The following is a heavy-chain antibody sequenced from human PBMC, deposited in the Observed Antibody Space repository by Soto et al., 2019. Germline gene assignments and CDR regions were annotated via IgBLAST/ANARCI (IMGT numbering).Heavy chain of an antibody. J-gene: IGHJ6*02. CDR2: IYWDDDK. CDR3: AHRRMIQPLGYYYYYGMDV. D-gene: IGHD5-18*01. V-gene: IGHV2-5*02. CDR1: GFSLSTSGVG. Sequence: QITLKESGPTLVKPTQTLTLTCTFSGFSLSTSGVGVGWIRQPPGKALEWLALIYWDDDKRYSPSLKSRLTITKDTSKNQVVLTMSNMDPVDTATYYCAHRRMIQPLGYYYYYGMDVWGQGTTVTVS.